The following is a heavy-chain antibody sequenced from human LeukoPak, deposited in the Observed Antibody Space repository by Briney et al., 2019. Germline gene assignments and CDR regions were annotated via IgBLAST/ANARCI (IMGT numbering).Heavy chain of an antibody. Sequence: SETLSLTCAVSGYSISSGYYWGWIRQPPGKGLEWMWSIYHSVSTYYNPSLKSRATISLDTSKNQFPLKLSSVTAADTAVHYCAGDYGTFAWPEWYFDLWGRGTLVTVSS. J-gene: IGHJ2*01. CDR2: IYHSVST. CDR1: GYSISSGYY. V-gene: IGHV4-38-2*02. D-gene: IGHD3-16*01. CDR3: AGDYGTFAWPEWYFDL.